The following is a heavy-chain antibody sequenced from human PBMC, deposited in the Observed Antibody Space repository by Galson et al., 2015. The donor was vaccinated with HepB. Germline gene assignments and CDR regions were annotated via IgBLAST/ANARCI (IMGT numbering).Heavy chain of an antibody. CDR2: ISYDGSNK. CDR3: AKDAGLDSSGYYH. CDR1: GFTFSSYG. J-gene: IGHJ5*02. D-gene: IGHD3-22*01. V-gene: IGHV3-30*18. Sequence: SLRLSCAASGFTFSSYGMHWVRQAPGKGLEWVAVISYDGSNKYYADSVKGRFTISRDNSKNTLYLQMNSLRAEDTAVYYCAKDAGLDSSGYYHWGQGTLVTVSS.